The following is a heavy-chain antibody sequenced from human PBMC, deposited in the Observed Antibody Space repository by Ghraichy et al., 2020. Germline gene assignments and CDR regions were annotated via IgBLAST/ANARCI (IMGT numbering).Heavy chain of an antibody. CDR2: IYYSGST. CDR3: ARVADTVLYSSGYHVFGAFDI. J-gene: IGHJ3*02. Sequence: SETLSLTCTVSGGSISSYYWSWIRQPPGKGLEWIGYIYYSGSTNYNPSLKSRVTISVDTSKNQFSLKLSSVTAADTAVYYCARVADTVLYSSGYHVFGAFDIWGQGTMVTVSS. CDR1: GGSISSYY. V-gene: IGHV4-59*01. D-gene: IGHD6-19*01.